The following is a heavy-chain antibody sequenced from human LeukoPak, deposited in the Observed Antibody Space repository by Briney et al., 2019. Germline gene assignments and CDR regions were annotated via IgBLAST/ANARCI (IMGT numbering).Heavy chain of an antibody. J-gene: IGHJ5*02. V-gene: IGHV4-59*01. Sequence: SETLSLTCTVSGVSITSDYWSWIRQPPGKGLEFLAYISYTETTNYNPSLKSRATISIDTSKNQFSLILNSVTAADTAVYYCARVGWFGENWFDPWGQGTLVTVSS. CDR3: ARVGWFGENWFDP. CDR2: ISYTETT. D-gene: IGHD3-10*01. CDR1: GVSITSDY.